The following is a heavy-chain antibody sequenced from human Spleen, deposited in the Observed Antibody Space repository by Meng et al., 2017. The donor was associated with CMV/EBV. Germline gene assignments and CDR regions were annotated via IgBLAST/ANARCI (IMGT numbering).Heavy chain of an antibody. J-gene: IGHJ5*02. CDR3: ARLGITIFGVVTGWFDP. D-gene: IGHD3-3*01. Sequence: QVQLQPWVVGRWKPSLTLSRTCAFHGGSFSVSYWSWIRQPPGKGLEWIGEINHSGSTNYNPSLKSRVTISVDTSKNQFSLKLSSVTAADTAVYYCARLGITIFGVVTGWFDPWGQGTLVTVSS. CDR1: GGSFSVSY. V-gene: IGHV4-34*01. CDR2: INHSGST.